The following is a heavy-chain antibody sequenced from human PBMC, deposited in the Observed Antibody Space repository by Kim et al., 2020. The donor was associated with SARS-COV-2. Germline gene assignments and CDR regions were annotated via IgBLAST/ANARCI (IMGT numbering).Heavy chain of an antibody. V-gene: IGHV4-59*13. CDR1: GGSISSYY. D-gene: IGHD5-12*01. CDR3: ARWLTTKFDY. Sequence: SETLSLICTVSGGSISSYYWSWIRQPPGKGLEWIGYIYYSGSTNNNPSLKSRVTISVETSKNQFSLKLSSVTAADTAGYYCARWLTTKFDYWGQGTLGTV. J-gene: IGHJ4*02. CDR2: IYYSGST.